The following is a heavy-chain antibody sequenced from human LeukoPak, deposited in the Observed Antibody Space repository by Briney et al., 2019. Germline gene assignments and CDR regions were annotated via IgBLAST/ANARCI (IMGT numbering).Heavy chain of an antibody. D-gene: IGHD6-13*01. Sequence: GGSLRLSCAASGFTVSSNYMSWVRQAPGKGLEWVSVIYSGGSTYYADSVKGRFAISRDNSKNTLYLQMNSLRAEDMAVYYCARVMAAARPYYFDYWGQGTLVTVSS. J-gene: IGHJ4*02. CDR1: GFTVSSNY. CDR2: IYSGGST. V-gene: IGHV3-53*01. CDR3: ARVMAAARPYYFDY.